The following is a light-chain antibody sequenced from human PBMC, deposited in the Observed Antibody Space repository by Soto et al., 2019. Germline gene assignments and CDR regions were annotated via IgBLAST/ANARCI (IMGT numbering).Light chain of an antibody. Sequence: DIQMTQSPSTLSASVGDRVTITCRASQSIGRWLAWYQQKPGKAPNLLIYDASNLETGVPSRFSGSGSGTEFALTISSLQPDDFATYYCQQYNTYWTFGQGTKGEIK. J-gene: IGKJ1*01. CDR1: QSIGRW. V-gene: IGKV1-5*01. CDR3: QQYNTYWT. CDR2: DAS.